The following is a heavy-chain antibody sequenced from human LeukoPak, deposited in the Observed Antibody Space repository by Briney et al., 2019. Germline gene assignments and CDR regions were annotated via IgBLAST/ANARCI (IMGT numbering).Heavy chain of an antibody. V-gene: IGHV1-2*02. CDR2: INPNSGGT. J-gene: IGHJ4*02. D-gene: IGHD1-1*01. Sequence: ASVKVSCKASGYTFTGYYMHWVRQAPGQGLEWKGWINPNSGGTNYAQKFQGRVTMTRDTSISTAYMELSRLRSDDTAVYYCARDLILEGDSDYWGQGTLVTVSS. CDR1: GYTFTGYY. CDR3: ARDLILEGDSDY.